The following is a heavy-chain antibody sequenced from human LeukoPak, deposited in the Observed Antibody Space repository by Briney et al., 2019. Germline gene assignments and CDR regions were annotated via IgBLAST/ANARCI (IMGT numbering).Heavy chain of an antibody. CDR2: ISGSGGST. V-gene: IGHV3-23*01. D-gene: IGHD6-13*01. CDR1: GFTFSSYA. CDR3: AKFIAAAGTGYYFDY. J-gene: IGHJ4*02. Sequence: PGGSLRLSCAASGFTFSSYAMSWVRQAPGKGLEWVSAISGSGGSTHYADSVKGRFTISRDNSKNTLYLQMNSLRAEDTAVYYCAKFIAAAGTGYYFDYWGQGTLVTVSS.